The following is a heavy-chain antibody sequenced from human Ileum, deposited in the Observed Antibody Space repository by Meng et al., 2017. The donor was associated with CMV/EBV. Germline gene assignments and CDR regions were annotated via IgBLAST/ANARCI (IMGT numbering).Heavy chain of an antibody. CDR1: GFTFSNYA. CDR3: AKVSTFAYGPGSYFDY. D-gene: IGHD3-10*01. Sequence: GESLKISCAASGFTFSNYAMSWVRQAPGKGLEWVSGISGNVDRTYYGDSVKGRFPISRDNSKNTSYLQMNSLRGDDTAVYYCAKVSTFAYGPGSYFDYWGQGTLVTVSS. J-gene: IGHJ4*02. CDR2: ISGNVDRT. V-gene: IGHV3-23*01.